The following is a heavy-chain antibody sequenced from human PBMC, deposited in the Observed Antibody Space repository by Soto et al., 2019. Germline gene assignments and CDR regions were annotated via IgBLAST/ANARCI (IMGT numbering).Heavy chain of an antibody. CDR2: IIPILGIA. J-gene: IGHJ6*04. Sequence: QVQLVQSGAEVKKPGTSVKVSCMASGDTFSSYTISWVRQAPGQGLEWMGRIIPILGIANYAQKFQGRVTITADKSTSTAYMELSSLRSEDTAVYYCARAPLEVEQHLDRPLDVWGKGTTVTVSS. CDR3: ARAPLEVEQHLDRPLDV. CDR1: GDTFSSYT. D-gene: IGHD6-13*01. V-gene: IGHV1-69*02.